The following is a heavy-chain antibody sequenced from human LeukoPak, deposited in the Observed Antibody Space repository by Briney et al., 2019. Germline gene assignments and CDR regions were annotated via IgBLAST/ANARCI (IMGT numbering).Heavy chain of an antibody. CDR2: ISYDGSNK. CDR3: ARDKIVGPTTLDY. D-gene: IGHD1-26*01. J-gene: IGHJ4*02. Sequence: GGSLRLSCAASGFTFSNYTMHWVCQAPGKGLEWVAVISYDGSNKYFTDSVKGRFTISRDNAKNSLYLQMNSLRADDTAIYYCARDKIVGPTTLDYWGQGTLVTVSS. V-gene: IGHV3-30*04. CDR1: GFTFSNYT.